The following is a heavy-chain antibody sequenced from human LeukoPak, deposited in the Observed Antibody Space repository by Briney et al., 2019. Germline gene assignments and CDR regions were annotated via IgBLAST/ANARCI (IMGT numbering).Heavy chain of an antibody. D-gene: IGHD3-10*01. J-gene: IGHJ3*02. Sequence: PSETLSLTCTVSGGSISSYYWSWIRQPPGKGLEWIGYIYYSGSTNYNPSLKSRVTISVDTSKNQFSLKLSSVTAADTAVYYCARNRKPYYYGSLQVHTFDIWGQGTMVTVSS. CDR1: GGSISSYY. CDR2: IYYSGST. CDR3: ARNRKPYYYGSLQVHTFDI. V-gene: IGHV4-59*08.